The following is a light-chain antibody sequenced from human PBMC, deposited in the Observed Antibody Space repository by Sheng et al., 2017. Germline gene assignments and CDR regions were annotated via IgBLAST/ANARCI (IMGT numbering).Light chain of an antibody. Sequence: DIQLTQSPSFLSASVGDRVTITCRASQDIGSYLAWYQQKPGKAPKLLIYAASTLYSGAPSRFSGRGFETEFTLTISSLQPEDFATYFCQQVNSFPRTFGQRDQGG. CDR3: QQVNSFPRT. CDR1: QDIGSY. V-gene: IGKV1-9*01. CDR2: AAS. J-gene: IGKJ1*01.